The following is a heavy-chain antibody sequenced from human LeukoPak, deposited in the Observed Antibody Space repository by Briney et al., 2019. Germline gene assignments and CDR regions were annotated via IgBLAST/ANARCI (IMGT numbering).Heavy chain of an antibody. CDR1: GGSISSYY. Sequence: SETLSLTCTVSGGSISSYYWSWIRQPPGKGLEWIGYIYYSGSTNYNPSLKSRVTISVDTSKNQFSLKLSSVTAADTAVYYCARVEADSSGWHTTYYYYYMDVWGKGTTVTVSS. CDR2: IYYSGST. J-gene: IGHJ6*03. D-gene: IGHD6-19*01. V-gene: IGHV4-59*01. CDR3: ARVEADSSGWHTTYYYYYMDV.